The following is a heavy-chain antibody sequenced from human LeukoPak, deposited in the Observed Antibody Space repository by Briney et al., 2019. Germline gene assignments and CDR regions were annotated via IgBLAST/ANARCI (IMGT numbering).Heavy chain of an antibody. CDR3: ARFSEETDGVPAAINWFDP. CDR1: GGSISSYY. Sequence: KPSETLSLTCTVSGGSISSYYWSWIRQHPGKGLEWIGYIYYSGSTYYNPSLKSRVTISVDTSKNQFSLKLSSVTAADTAVYYCARFSEETDGVPAAINWFDPWGQGTLVTVSS. J-gene: IGHJ5*02. D-gene: IGHD2-2*01. V-gene: IGHV4-59*06. CDR2: IYYSGST.